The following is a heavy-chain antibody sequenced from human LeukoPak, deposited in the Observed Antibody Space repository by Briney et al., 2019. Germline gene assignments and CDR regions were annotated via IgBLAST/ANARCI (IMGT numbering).Heavy chain of an antibody. J-gene: IGHJ4*02. CDR1: GGSISSYY. D-gene: IGHD6-13*01. V-gene: IGHV4-4*07. CDR3: ASQYSSSWYLSKYFDY. CDR2: IYTSGST. Sequence: SETLSLTCTVSGGSISSYYWSWIRQPAGKGLEWIGRIYTSGSTNYNPSLKSRVTMSVDTSKNQFSLKLSSATAADTAVYYCASQYSSSWYLSKYFDYWGQGTLVTVSS.